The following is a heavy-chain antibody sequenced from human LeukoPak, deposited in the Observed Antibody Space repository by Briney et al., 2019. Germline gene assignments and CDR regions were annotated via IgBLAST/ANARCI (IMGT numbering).Heavy chain of an antibody. CDR3: AKEVYYYDSSGHDY. V-gene: IGHV3-23*01. Sequence: PGGSLRLSCAASGFTFSSYAMSWVRQAPGKGLEWVSAISGSGGSTYYADSVKGRFTISRDNSKNTLYLQMNSLRAEDTAAYYCAKEVYYYDSSGHDYWGQGTLVTVSS. CDR1: GFTFSSYA. CDR2: ISGSGGST. J-gene: IGHJ4*02. D-gene: IGHD3-22*01.